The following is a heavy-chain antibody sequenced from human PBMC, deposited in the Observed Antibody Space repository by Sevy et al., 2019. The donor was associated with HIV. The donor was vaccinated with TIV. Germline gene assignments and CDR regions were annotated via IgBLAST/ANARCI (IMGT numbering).Heavy chain of an antibody. Sequence: GGSLRLSCTTSGFTFDDYVMSWFRQAPGKGLEWVAFITRNSYEAYGGTTDYGASVKGRFIISRDDSKSIAYLQMSSLKTEDTAVYYCTRGLATADTPEYYFDYWGQGTLVTVSS. V-gene: IGHV3-49*03. CDR1: GFTFDDYV. D-gene: IGHD5-12*01. J-gene: IGHJ4*02. CDR3: TRGLATADTPEYYFDY. CDR2: ITRNSYEAYGGTT.